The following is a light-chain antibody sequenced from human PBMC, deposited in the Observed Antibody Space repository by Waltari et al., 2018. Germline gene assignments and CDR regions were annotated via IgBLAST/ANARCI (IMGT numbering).Light chain of an antibody. V-gene: IGKV3-15*01. Sequence: EIVMTQSPATLSVSRGGSATVSCRASLSIDDSLAWYQKKPGQPPRLLIHGASTRDTGIPVRFSGSGSGTDFTLTITGLQSEDFAVYFCQQYNQWPLTFGRGTKVEIK. CDR2: GAS. CDR1: LSIDDS. CDR3: QQYNQWPLT. J-gene: IGKJ4*01.